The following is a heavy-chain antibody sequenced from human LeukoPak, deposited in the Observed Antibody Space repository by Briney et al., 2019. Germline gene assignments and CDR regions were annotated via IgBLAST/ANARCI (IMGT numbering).Heavy chain of an antibody. D-gene: IGHD3-3*01. CDR2: ISYDGSNK. Sequence: PGRSLRLSCAASGFTFSSYAMHWVRQAPGKGLEWVAVISYDGSNKYYADSVKGRFTISRDNSKNTLYLQMNSLRAEDTAVYYCAREAYYDFWSGYYTAWSYYYYGMDVWGQGTTVTVSS. CDR3: AREAYYDFWSGYYTAWSYYYYGMDV. CDR1: GFTFSSYA. J-gene: IGHJ6*02. V-gene: IGHV3-30-3*01.